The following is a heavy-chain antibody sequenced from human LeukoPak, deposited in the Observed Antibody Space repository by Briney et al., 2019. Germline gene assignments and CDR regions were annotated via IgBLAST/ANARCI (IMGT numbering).Heavy chain of an antibody. CDR2: IIPIFGTA. CDR1: GGTFSSYA. V-gene: IGHV1-69*13. Sequence: ASVKVSCKASGGTFSSYAISWVRQAPGQGLEWMGGIIPIFGTANYAQKFQGRVTITADESTSTAYMELSSLRSEDTAVYYCARGSYIVVVPAAKPQRRGAYNWFDPWGQGTLVTVSS. J-gene: IGHJ5*02. CDR3: ARGSYIVVVPAAKPQRRGAYNWFDP. D-gene: IGHD2-2*01.